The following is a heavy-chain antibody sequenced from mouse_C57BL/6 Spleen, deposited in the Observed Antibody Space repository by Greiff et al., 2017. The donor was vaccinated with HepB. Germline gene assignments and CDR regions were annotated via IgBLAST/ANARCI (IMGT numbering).Heavy chain of an antibody. V-gene: IGHV1-69*01. Sequence: VQLQQPGAELVMPGASVKLSCKASGYTFTSYWMHWVKQRPGQGLEWIGEIDPSDSYTNYNQKFKGKSTLTVDKSSSTAYMQLSSLTSEDSAVYYCITTVDYFDYWGQGTTLTVSS. J-gene: IGHJ2*01. CDR2: IDPSDSYT. CDR3: ITTVDYFDY. D-gene: IGHD1-1*01. CDR1: GYTFTSYW.